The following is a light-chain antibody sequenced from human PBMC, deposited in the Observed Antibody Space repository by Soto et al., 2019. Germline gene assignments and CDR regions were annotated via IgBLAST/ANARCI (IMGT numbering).Light chain of an antibody. CDR2: GAT. CDR3: QQYGSSPPSLT. Sequence: EIVLTQSPGTLSFSPGERATLSCRASQSVSSSYLAWYQQKPGQAPRLLIYGATSKATGIPDRFSGSGSGTNFILTISRLEPEDFAVYYCQQYGSSPPSLTFGGGTKVEIK. V-gene: IGKV3-20*01. CDR1: QSVSSSY. J-gene: IGKJ4*01.